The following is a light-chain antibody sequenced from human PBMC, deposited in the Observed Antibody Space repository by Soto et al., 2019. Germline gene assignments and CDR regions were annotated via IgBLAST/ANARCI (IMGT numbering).Light chain of an antibody. Sequence: QSALTQPASVSGSPGQSITISCTGTSSDVGAYNYVSWYQQHPGKAPKLMIYEVSNRPSGVSNRFSGSKSGNTASLTISGLQAEDEADYYCSSYTSRFTFVFGTGTKVT. CDR1: SSDVGAYNY. CDR3: SSYTSRFTFV. J-gene: IGLJ1*01. V-gene: IGLV2-14*01. CDR2: EVS.